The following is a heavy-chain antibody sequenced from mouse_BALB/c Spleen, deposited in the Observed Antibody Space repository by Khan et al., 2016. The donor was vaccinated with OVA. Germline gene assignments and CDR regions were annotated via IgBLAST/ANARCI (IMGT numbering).Heavy chain of an antibody. CDR1: GYSVTSDYA. V-gene: IGHV3-2*02. J-gene: IGHJ3*01. CDR2: INYSGST. Sequence: EVQLQESGPGLVKPSQSLSLTCTVTGYSVTSDYAWNWIRQFPGNKLEWMGYINYSGSTSYTPSLKSRISITRDTSKNQLFLQFRSVTTEDTATYYCARGRAYWGQGTLVTVSA. CDR3: ARGRAY. D-gene: IGHD3-3*01.